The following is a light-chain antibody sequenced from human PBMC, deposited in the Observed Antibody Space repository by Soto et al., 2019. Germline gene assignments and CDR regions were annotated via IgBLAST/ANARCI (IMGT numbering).Light chain of an antibody. Sequence: QSALTPPASVSGSPGQSITISCTGTNSDVGSYNYVSWHRQHPGKAPKLMIYNVYDRPSGISNRFSGSKSGNTASLTISGLQGEDEADYYCSSYTISRTYVFGTGTKVTVL. CDR1: NSDVGSYNY. V-gene: IGLV2-14*03. CDR2: NVY. CDR3: SSYTISRTYV. J-gene: IGLJ1*01.